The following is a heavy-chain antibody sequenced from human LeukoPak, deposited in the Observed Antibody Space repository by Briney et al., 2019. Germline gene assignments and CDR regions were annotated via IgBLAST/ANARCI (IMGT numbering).Heavy chain of an antibody. CDR1: GFTFNTYA. J-gene: IGHJ4*02. V-gene: IGHV3-23*01. CDR3: AKVGILYQTSDY. Sequence: GGSLRLSCAASGFTFNTYAITWVRQAPGKGLEWVSAISGSGGRTYYSDSVKGRFTISRDNSKNTLYLQMNSLRAEDTAVYYCAKVGILYQTSDYWGQGTLVTVSS. D-gene: IGHD2/OR15-2a*01. CDR2: ISGSGGRT.